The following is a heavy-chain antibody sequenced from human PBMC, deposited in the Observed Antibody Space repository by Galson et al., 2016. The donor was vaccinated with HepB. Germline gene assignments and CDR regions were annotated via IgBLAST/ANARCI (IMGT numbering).Heavy chain of an antibody. J-gene: IGHJ4*02. Sequence: SVKVSCKASGYTFTSYGISWVRQAPGQGLEWMGWISAYNGNTKHSQKFQGRVTMTTDTSTTTAYMELRSLRSDDTAVYYCARDEWQQFVKEGFDAWGQGTLVTVSS. CDR3: ARDEWQQFVKEGFDA. CDR1: GYTFTSYG. D-gene: IGHD6-6*01. CDR2: ISAYNGNT. V-gene: IGHV1-18*01.